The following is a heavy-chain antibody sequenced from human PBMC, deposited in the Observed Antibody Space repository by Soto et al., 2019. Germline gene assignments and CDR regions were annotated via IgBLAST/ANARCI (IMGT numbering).Heavy chain of an antibody. CDR1: GDSVSSNSAT. J-gene: IGHJ4*02. CDR3: AKLTGSGGK. CDR2: TYYRSKWSN. V-gene: IGHV6-1*01. Sequence: PSQTLSLICAISGDSVSSNSATWDWIRQSPSRGLEWLGRTYYRSKWSNDYALSVKSRITITPDTSKNQFSLQLSSVTPEDTAVYYCAKLTGSGGKWGQGTLVTVSS. D-gene: IGHD3-9*01.